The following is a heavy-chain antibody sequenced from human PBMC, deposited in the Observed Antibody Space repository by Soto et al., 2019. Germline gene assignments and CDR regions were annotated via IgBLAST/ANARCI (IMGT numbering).Heavy chain of an antibody. D-gene: IGHD2-15*01. V-gene: IGHV3-30*18. CDR2: TSYDGNGN. CDR1: GFTFNNYA. J-gene: IGHJ6*02. Sequence: QVQLVESGGGVVQPGRSQRLSCAASGFTFNNYAMHWVRQAPGKGLEWVAVTSYDGNGNFYADSVTGRFTISRDNTQNSLYLEMNSLRAEDTAVYYCAKSLATPNGWWGYGLDVWGQGTTVTVSS. CDR3: AKSLATPNGWWGYGLDV.